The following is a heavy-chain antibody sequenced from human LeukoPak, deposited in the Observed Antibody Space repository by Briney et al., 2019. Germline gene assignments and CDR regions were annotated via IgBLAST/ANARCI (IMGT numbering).Heavy chain of an antibody. Sequence: GGSLRLSCAVSGLTFRSYWMSWVRQAPGKGLEWVANINQDGSEKYFVDSVKGRFTISRDNAKNSLDLQMNSLRVDDTAVYYCVRDRGYSTFDYWGQGTLVIVSS. D-gene: IGHD4-23*01. CDR3: VRDRGYSTFDY. CDR2: INQDGSEK. V-gene: IGHV3-7*01. CDR1: GLTFRSYW. J-gene: IGHJ4*02.